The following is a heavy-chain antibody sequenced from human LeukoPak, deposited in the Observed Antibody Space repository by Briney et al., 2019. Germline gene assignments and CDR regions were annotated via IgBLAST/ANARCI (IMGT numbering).Heavy chain of an antibody. CDR2: IYHSGST. CDR3: ARDYGLDNLFDP. Sequence: SETLSLTCTVSGYSISSGYYWGWIRQPPGKGLEWIGSIYHSGSTFYNPSLTSRVTLQVDTSTKQFSLTLICVSAPAPGVAYCARDYGLDNLFDPWGQGTLVTVSS. J-gene: IGHJ5*02. V-gene: IGHV4-38-2*02. CDR1: GYSISSGYY. D-gene: IGHD3-10*01.